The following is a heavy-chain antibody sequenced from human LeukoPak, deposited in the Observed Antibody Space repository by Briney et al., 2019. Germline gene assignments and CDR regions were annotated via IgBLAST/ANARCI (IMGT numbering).Heavy chain of an antibody. CDR1: GFTFSSYA. J-gene: IGHJ3*02. V-gene: IGHV3-9*01. Sequence: GGSLRLSCAASGFTFSSYAMHWVRQAPGKGLEWVSGISWNSGSIGYADSVKGRFTISRDNAKNSLYLQMNSLGAEDTALYYCAKDPYSGSYSFGAFDIWGQGTMVTVSS. D-gene: IGHD1-26*01. CDR3: AKDPYSGSYSFGAFDI. CDR2: ISWNSGSI.